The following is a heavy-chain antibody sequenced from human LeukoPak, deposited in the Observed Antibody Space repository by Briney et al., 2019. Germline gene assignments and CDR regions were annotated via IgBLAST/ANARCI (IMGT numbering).Heavy chain of an antibody. V-gene: IGHV4-39*01. D-gene: IGHD4-17*01. J-gene: IGHJ4*02. CDR3: ARHSSMTTATFDY. CDR2: IYYSGST. Sequence: SETLSLTCTVSGGSIGSSSYYWVWIRQPPGKGLEWIGSIYYSGSTYYNPSLKSRVTISVDTSKNQFSLQLSSVTAADTAVYYCARHSSMTTATFDYWGQGTLVTVSS. CDR1: GGSIGSSSYY.